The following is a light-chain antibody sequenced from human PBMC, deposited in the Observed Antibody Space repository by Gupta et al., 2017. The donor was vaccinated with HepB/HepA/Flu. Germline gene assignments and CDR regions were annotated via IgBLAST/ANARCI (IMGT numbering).Light chain of an antibody. Sequence: EIVLTQSRATLSLSPGERATLSCRASQGISNYLAWYQQKPGQAPRLLISDASNRATGIPARFSGSGSGTDFTLTISSLEPEDFALYYCQQRYNWPLTFGGGTKVEIK. J-gene: IGKJ4*01. V-gene: IGKV3-11*01. CDR2: DAS. CDR1: QGISNY. CDR3: QQRYNWPLT.